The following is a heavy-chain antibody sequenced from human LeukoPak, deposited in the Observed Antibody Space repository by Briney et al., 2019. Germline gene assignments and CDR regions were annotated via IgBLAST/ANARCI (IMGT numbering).Heavy chain of an antibody. J-gene: IGHJ4*02. CDR1: GFNFGNYA. CDR3: AKRGVVIRVILVGFHKEAYYFDS. CDR2: ISDSGGRT. V-gene: IGHV3-23*01. D-gene: IGHD3-22*01. Sequence: GGSLRLSCTASGFNFGNYAMSWVRQAPGKGLEWVAGISDSGGRTNYADSVKGRFTISRDNPKNTLYLQMNSLRAEDTAVYFCAKRGVVIRVILVGFHKEAYYFDSWGQGALVTVSS.